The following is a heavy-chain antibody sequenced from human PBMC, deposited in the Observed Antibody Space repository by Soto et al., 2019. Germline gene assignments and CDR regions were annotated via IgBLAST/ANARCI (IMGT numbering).Heavy chain of an antibody. J-gene: IGHJ6*02. D-gene: IGHD3-22*01. Sequence: ASVKVSFKASGYTFTSYGISWVRQAPGQGLEWMGWISAYNGNTNYAQKLQGRVTMTTDTSTSTAYMELRSLRSDDTAVYYCARVGGYDSSGYYYYYYGMDVWGQGTTVTVSS. CDR2: ISAYNGNT. CDR3: ARVGGYDSSGYYYYYYGMDV. V-gene: IGHV1-18*04. CDR1: GYTFTSYG.